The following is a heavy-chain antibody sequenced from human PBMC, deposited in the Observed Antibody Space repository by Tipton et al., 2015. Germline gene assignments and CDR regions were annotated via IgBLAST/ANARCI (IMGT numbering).Heavy chain of an antibody. V-gene: IGHV4-39*07. Sequence: TLSLTCTVSGGSISSSSYYWGWIRQPPGKGLEWIGSISHSGNTYYNPSLKSRVTMSRDTSKNQFSLKLTSVTAADTAVYYCARARGRHGGLFDSWGQGILVTVSS. J-gene: IGHJ4*02. CDR1: GGSISSSSYY. CDR2: ISHSGNT. CDR3: ARARGRHGGLFDS. D-gene: IGHD4-23*01.